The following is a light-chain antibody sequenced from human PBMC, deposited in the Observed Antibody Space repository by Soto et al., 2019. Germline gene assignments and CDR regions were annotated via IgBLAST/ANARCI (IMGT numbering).Light chain of an antibody. CDR3: QQYGRQYS. J-gene: IGKJ2*03. CDR2: GAS. V-gene: IGKV3-20*01. CDR1: QSVNSYS. Sequence: EIVLTQSPGTLSLSPGERATLSCRASQSVNSYSLAWYQQKPGQAPRLLIYGASSRATGITDRFSGSVSGTDFTLTISRLEPEDFAVYYCQQYGRQYSFGQGTKLEIK.